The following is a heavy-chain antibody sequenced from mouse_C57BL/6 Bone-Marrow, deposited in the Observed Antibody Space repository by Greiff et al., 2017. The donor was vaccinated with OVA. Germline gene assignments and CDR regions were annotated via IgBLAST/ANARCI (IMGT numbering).Heavy chain of an antibody. V-gene: IGHV1-12*01. D-gene: IGHD2-3*01. CDR1: GYTFTSYD. Sequence: LQQSGAGLARPGASVKMSCKASGYTFTSYDMNWVKQTPRQGLEWIGAIYPGNGDTSYNQKFKGKATLTGDKSSSTAYMELSSLTSEDSAVYFCARDDGVFDYWGQGTTLTVSS. CDR2: IYPGNGDT. CDR3: ARDDGVFDY. J-gene: IGHJ2*01.